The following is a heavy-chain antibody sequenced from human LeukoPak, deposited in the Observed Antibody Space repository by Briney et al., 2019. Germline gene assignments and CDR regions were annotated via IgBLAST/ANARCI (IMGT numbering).Heavy chain of an antibody. D-gene: IGHD4-17*01. CDR2: IYYSGNP. Sequence: PSETLSLTCAVSGGSITSGGYSWNWIRQPPGKGLEWIGYIYYSGNPYYNPSLKSRVAISVDRSKNQFSLKLTSVTAADTAVYYRARGEPAYGDYWYFDLWGRGTLVTVSS. CDR3: ARGEPAYGDYWYFDL. J-gene: IGHJ2*01. CDR1: GGSITSGGYS. V-gene: IGHV4-30-2*01.